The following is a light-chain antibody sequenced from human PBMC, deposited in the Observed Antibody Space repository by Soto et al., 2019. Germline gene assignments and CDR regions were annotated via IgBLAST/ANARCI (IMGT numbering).Light chain of an antibody. CDR1: SSNLGAGFD. V-gene: IGLV1-40*01. CDR2: GNN. CDR3: LSYDSSLSGWV. J-gene: IGLJ3*02. Sequence: QSVLTQPPSVSGAPGQGVTISCTGSSSNLGAGFDVHWYQQLPGTAPKLLMYGNNNRPSGVPDRFSGSRSGTSASLAITGLQTEDEGDYYCLSYDSSLSGWVFGGGTKLTVL.